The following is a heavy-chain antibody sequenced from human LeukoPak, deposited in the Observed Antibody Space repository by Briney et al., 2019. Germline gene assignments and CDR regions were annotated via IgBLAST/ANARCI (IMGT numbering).Heavy chain of an antibody. CDR2: ISSSSSYI. CDR3: ARASEYALYYYMDV. D-gene: IGHD2-2*01. J-gene: IGHJ6*03. CDR1: GFTFSSYA. V-gene: IGHV3-21*01. Sequence: GGSLRLSCAASGFTFSSYAMSWVRQAPGKGLEWVSSISSSSSYIYYADSVKGRFTISRDNAKNSLYLQMNSLRAEDTAVYYCARASEYALYYYMDVWGKGTTVTVSS.